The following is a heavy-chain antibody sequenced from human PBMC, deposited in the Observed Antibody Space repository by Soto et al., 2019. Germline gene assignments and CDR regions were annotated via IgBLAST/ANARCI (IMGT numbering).Heavy chain of an antibody. J-gene: IGHJ4*02. V-gene: IGHV3-9*01. CDR3: ARESEDLTSNFDY. Sequence: GGSLRLSCAASGFTFDDYAMHWVRQAPGKGLEWVSGISWNSGSIYYADSMRGRFTISRDNAKNAVYLEMNSLRAEDTAVYYCARESEDLTSNFDYWGQGTLVTVSS. CDR1: GFTFDDYA. CDR2: ISWNSGSI.